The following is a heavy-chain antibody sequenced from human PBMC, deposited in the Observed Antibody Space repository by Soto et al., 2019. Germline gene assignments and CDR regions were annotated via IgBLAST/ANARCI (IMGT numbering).Heavy chain of an antibody. V-gene: IGHV4-39*07. CDR1: GGSISSSSYY. J-gene: IGHJ6*02. D-gene: IGHD3-10*01. CDR3: ARFYGSGSYYRYYYGMDV. CDR2: IYHSGST. Sequence: SETLSLTCTVSGGSISSSSYYWGWIRQPPGKGLEWIGNIYHSGSTNYNPSLKSRVTISVDTSKNQFSLKLSSVTAADTAVYYCARFYGSGSYYRYYYGMDVWGQGTTVTVSS.